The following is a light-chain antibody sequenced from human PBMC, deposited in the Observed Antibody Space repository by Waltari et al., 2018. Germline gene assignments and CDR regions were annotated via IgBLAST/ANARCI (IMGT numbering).Light chain of an antibody. J-gene: IGKJ4*01. V-gene: IGKV3-15*01. CDR1: QSVSSN. CDR2: GAS. CDR3: QQYNNWPPLT. Sequence: EMVMTQSPATLSVSPGERATLSCRARQSVSSNLAWYQQTPGQAPRLLIYGASTRATGIPARFSGSGSGTEFTLTISSMQSEDFAVYYCQQYNNWPPLTFGGGTKVEIK.